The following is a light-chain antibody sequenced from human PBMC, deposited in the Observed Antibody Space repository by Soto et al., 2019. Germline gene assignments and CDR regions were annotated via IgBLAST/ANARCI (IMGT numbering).Light chain of an antibody. Sequence: SVLTQPPSVSGSPGQSVTISCTGTSTDFVSYNRVSWYQQPPGTAPKLMIYEVSKRPSGVPDRFSGSKSGNTASLTISGLQAADEADYYCSLYTSDNAYVFGTGTKVTVL. V-gene: IGLV2-18*01. CDR1: STDFVSYNR. CDR2: EVS. CDR3: SLYTSDNAYV. J-gene: IGLJ1*01.